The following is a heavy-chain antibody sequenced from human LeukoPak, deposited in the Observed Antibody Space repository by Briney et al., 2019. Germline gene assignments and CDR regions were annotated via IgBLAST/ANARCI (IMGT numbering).Heavy chain of an antibody. J-gene: IGHJ3*02. D-gene: IGHD1-14*01. CDR1: GGSISSSSYY. Sequence: SETLSLTCTVSGGSISSSSYYWGWIRQPPGKGLEWIGSIYYSGSTYYNPSLKSRVTISVDTSKNQFSLKLSSVTAADTAVYYCARRSDGIDAFDIWGQGTMVTVSS. CDR3: ARRSDGIDAFDI. CDR2: IYYSGST. V-gene: IGHV4-39*01.